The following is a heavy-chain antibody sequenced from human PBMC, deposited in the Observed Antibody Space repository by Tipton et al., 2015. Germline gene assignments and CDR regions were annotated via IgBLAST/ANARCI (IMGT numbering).Heavy chain of an antibody. V-gene: IGHV3-23*01. J-gene: IGHJ6*02. D-gene: IGHD4-17*01. CDR2: ISGRGSST. Sequence: LSLTCAASGFTFSSYAMSWVRQAPGKGLEWVSAISGRGSSTYYADSVKGRFTISRDNSKNRLYLQMNSLRAEDTAVYYCAKLDGDYLSGYYYGMDVWGQGTTVTVSS. CDR1: GFTFSSYA. CDR3: AKLDGDYLSGYYYGMDV.